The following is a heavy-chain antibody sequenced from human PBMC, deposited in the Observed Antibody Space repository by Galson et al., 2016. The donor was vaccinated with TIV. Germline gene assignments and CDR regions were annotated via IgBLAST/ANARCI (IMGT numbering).Heavy chain of an antibody. Sequence: LSLSCAASGFSVSNIYMTWVRQAPGKGLEWVSVIYSGVAHYADSVKGRLFISRDSSKNTLYLQMNSLRVEDTAVYYCAYLGDGLDGFDIWGQGTMVTVSS. J-gene: IGHJ3*02. CDR2: IYSGVA. D-gene: IGHD5-24*01. V-gene: IGHV3-53*01. CDR3: AYLGDGLDGFDI. CDR1: GFSVSNIY.